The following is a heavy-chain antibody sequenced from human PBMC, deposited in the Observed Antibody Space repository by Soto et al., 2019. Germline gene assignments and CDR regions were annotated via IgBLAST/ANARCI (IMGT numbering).Heavy chain of an antibody. D-gene: IGHD3-22*01. J-gene: IGHJ6*02. Sequence: GGSLRLSCAASGFTFSSYGMHWVRQAPGKGLEWVAVISYDGSNKYYADSVKGRFTISRDNSKNTLYLQMNSLRAEDTAVYYCAKDSGGYYDSSGYYYYYYGMDVWGQGTTVTVSS. CDR3: AKDSGGYYDSSGYYYYYYGMDV. CDR2: ISYDGSNK. V-gene: IGHV3-30*18. CDR1: GFTFSSYG.